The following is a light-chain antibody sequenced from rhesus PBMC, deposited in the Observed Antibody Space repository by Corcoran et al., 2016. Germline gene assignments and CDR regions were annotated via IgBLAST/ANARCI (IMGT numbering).Light chain of an antibody. J-gene: IGKJ2*01. CDR2: KAS. V-gene: IGKV1-22*01. Sequence: DIQMTQSPSSLSASVGDTATITCRASQGISSRVAWYQQTPGKAPKLLIYKASSLQSGVPSRFRGSGSGTYFHLPNSSLQSEDFATYSCQQYSSRPYSFSQGTKVEIK. CDR1: QGISSR. CDR3: QQYSSRPYS.